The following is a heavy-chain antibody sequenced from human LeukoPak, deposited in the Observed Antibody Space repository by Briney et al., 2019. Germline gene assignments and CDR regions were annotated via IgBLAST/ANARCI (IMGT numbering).Heavy chain of an antibody. CDR1: GYTFTSYY. D-gene: IGHD1-1*01. CDR3: ARDQELEPSPTYYYGMDV. J-gene: IGHJ6*02. Sequence: VASVKVSCKASGYTFTSYYMHWVRQAPGQGLEWMGIINPSGGSTSYAQKFQGRVTMTRDTSTSTVYMELSSLRSEDTAVYYCARDQELEPSPTYYYGMDVWGQGTTVTVSS. CDR2: INPSGGST. V-gene: IGHV1-46*01.